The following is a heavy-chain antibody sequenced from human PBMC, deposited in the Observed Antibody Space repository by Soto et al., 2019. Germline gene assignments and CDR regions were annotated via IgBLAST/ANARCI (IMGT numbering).Heavy chain of an antibody. Sequence: QVQLVESGGGVVQPGRSLRLSCAASGFTFSSYAMHWVRQAPGRGLEWVAIISYDGRKKDYADSVKGRCTISRDNSKNTLYRQRNSLRAEDTAVYYCARGGEGLDYWGQGTLVTVSS. V-gene: IGHV3-30*04. CDR2: ISYDGRKK. CDR1: GFTFSSYA. D-gene: IGHD3-10*01. J-gene: IGHJ4*02. CDR3: ARGGEGLDY.